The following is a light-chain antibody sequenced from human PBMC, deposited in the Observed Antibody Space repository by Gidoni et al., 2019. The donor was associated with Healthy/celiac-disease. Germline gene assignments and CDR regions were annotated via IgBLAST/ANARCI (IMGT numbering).Light chain of an antibody. CDR3: GTWDSSLSAWV. Sequence: QSVLTQPPSVSAAPGHKVTISSSGSSSNIENNDVSWYQQLTGTAPKLLIYANNKRPSGIPDRCSGAKSGTSATLGITGLQTGDEADYYCGTWDSSLSAWVFGGGTKLTVL. J-gene: IGLJ3*02. CDR2: ANN. V-gene: IGLV1-51*02. CDR1: SSNIENND.